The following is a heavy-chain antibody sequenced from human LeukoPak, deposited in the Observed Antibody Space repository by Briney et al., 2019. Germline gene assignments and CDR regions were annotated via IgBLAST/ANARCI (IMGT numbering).Heavy chain of an antibody. Sequence: GGSLRLSCAASGFTFDDYAMHWVRQAPGKGLEWVSGISWNSGSIGYADSVKGRFTISRDNAKNSLYLQMNSLRAEDTAVYYCAKDNDFWSGYFILDYWGQGTLVTVSS. V-gene: IGHV3-9*01. J-gene: IGHJ4*02. D-gene: IGHD3-3*01. CDR1: GFTFDDYA. CDR3: AKDNDFWSGYFILDY. CDR2: ISWNSGSI.